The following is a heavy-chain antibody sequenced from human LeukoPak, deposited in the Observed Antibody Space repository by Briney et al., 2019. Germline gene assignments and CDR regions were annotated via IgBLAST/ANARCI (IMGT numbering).Heavy chain of an antibody. CDR1: GGSFGNYY. CDR3: ARQPPQYYGMDV. J-gene: IGHJ6*02. Sequence: PSETLSLTCTVSGGSFGNYYWSWIRQPAGKGLEWIGRIYTSGSTNYNPSVKSRVTMSVDTSNNQFSLKLTSVTAADTAVYYCARQPPQYYGMDVWGQGTTVTVSS. D-gene: IGHD1-14*01. CDR2: IYTSGST. V-gene: IGHV4-4*07.